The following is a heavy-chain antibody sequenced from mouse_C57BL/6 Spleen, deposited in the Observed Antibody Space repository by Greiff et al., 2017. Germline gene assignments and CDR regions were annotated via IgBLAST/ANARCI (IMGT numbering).Heavy chain of an antibody. J-gene: IGHJ4*01. V-gene: IGHV1-54*01. D-gene: IGHD1-1*01. CDR3: ARGATVVATGAMDY. CDR1: GYAFTNYL. Sequence: QVQLQQSGAELVRPGTSVKVSCKASGYAFTNYLIAWVKQRPGQGLEWIGVINPGSGGTNYNEKFKGKATLTADKSSSTAYMQLSSRTSEDSAVYFCARGATVVATGAMDYWGQGTSVTVSS. CDR2: INPGSGGT.